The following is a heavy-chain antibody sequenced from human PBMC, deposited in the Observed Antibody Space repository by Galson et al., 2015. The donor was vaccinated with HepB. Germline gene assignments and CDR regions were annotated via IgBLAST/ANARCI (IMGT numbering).Heavy chain of an antibody. V-gene: IGHV3-21*01. CDR1: GFSFSDYS. D-gene: IGHD5/OR15-5a*01. CDR2: ISSSSTYI. J-gene: IGHJ4*02. CDR3: ARGPGLEFDY. Sequence: SLRLSCAASGFSFSDYSMNWVRQAPGEGLEWISSISSSSTYIYYADSVEGRFTISRDNAKNSLYLQMSSLRAEDAAVYYCARGPGLEFDYWGQGTLVTVSS.